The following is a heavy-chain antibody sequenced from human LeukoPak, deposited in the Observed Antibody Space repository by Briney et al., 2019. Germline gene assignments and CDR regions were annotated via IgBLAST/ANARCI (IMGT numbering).Heavy chain of an antibody. Sequence: ASVKVSCKVSGYTLTDLSMHWVRQAPGKGLEWMGGFHPEDGETIYAQKFQGRVTMTEDTSTDTAHMELSSLRSEDTAVYYCARVPVPAAMQSGQYYYGMDVWGQGTTVTVSS. CDR1: GYTLTDLS. D-gene: IGHD2-2*01. V-gene: IGHV1-24*01. CDR2: FHPEDGET. CDR3: ARVPVPAAMQSGQYYYGMDV. J-gene: IGHJ6*02.